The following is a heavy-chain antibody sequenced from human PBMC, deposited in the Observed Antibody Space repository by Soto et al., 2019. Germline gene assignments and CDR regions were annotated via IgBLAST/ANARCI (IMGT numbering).Heavy chain of an antibody. CDR3: VSPHSESSNAFDL. CDR1: GFSFSHYA. CDR2: ISYDGENQ. V-gene: IGHV3-30*04. Sequence: GGSLRLSCAASGFSFSHYAMHWVRQPPGKGLEWVALISYDGENQYFTDSVRGRFTISRDNSKTAVYLEMNNLRLDDTATYYCVSPHSESSNAFDLWGQGTLVTSPQ. D-gene: IGHD3-10*01. J-gene: IGHJ5*02.